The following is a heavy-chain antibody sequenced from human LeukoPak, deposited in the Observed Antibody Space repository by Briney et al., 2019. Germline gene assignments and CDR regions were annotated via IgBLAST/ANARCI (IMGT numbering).Heavy chain of an antibody. Sequence: SETLSLTCSVSDDSVSDYYWTWIRQPPGRGPGWIGYVHDSGRTSYIPSLKSRVTISLDTSMSHLSLNLRSVTSADTAVYYCATGRDPYKTGHWGPGVLVTVFS. D-gene: IGHD5-24*01. CDR1: DDSVSDYY. V-gene: IGHV4-59*02. CDR2: VHDSGRT. CDR3: ATGRDPYKTGH. J-gene: IGHJ4*02.